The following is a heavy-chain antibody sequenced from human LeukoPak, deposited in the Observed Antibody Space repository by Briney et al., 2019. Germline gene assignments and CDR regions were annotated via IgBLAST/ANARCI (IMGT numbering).Heavy chain of an antibody. CDR1: GGSISSGSYY. CDR3: ASAYCGGDCTPYWYFDL. D-gene: IGHD2-21*02. V-gene: IGHV4-61*02. Sequence: SETLSLTCTVSGGSISSGSYYWSWIRQPAGKGLEWIGRIYTSGSTNYNPSLKSRVTISVDTSKNQFSLKLSSVTAADTAVYYCASAYCGGDCTPYWYFDLWGRGTLVTVSS. J-gene: IGHJ2*01. CDR2: IYTSGST.